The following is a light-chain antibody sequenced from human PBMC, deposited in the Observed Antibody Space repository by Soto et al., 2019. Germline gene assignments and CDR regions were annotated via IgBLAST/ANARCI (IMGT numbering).Light chain of an antibody. CDR1: QSVSSN. J-gene: IGKJ4*01. CDR3: QQYNNWPLT. Sequence: EIVMTQSPATLSVSPGERATLFCRASQSVSSNLAWYQQRPGQAPRLLIYGASTRATGIPARFSGSGSGTEFTLTISSLQSEDFAVYYCQQYNNWPLTFGGGTEV. CDR2: GAS. V-gene: IGKV3-15*01.